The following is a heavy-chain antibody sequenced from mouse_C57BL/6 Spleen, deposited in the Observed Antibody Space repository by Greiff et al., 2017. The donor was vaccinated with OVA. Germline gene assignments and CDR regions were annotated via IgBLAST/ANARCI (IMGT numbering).Heavy chain of an antibody. CDR2: INPGSGGT. CDR1: GYAFTNYL. V-gene: IGHV1-54*01. D-gene: IGHD2-5*01. J-gene: IGHJ4*01. CDR3: ARSGAYYSNYAMDY. Sequence: QVQLKQSGAELVRPGTSVKVSCKASGYAFTNYLIEWVKQRPGQGLEWIGVINPGSGGTNYNEKFKGKATLTADKSSSTAYMQLSSLTSEDSAVYFCARSGAYYSNYAMDYWGQGTSVTVSS.